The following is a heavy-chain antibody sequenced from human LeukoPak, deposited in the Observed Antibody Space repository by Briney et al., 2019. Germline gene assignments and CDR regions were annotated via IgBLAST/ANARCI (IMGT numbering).Heavy chain of an antibody. Sequence: TSETLSLTCAVYGGSFSGYYWSWIRQPPGKGLEWIGEINHSGSTNYNPSLKSRVTISVDTSKNQFSLKLSSVTAADTAVYYCARDRSPRYYDSSGYFGRPRCFDPWGQGTLVTVSS. D-gene: IGHD3-22*01. CDR2: INHSGST. J-gene: IGHJ5*02. CDR3: ARDRSPRYYDSSGYFGRPRCFDP. CDR1: GGSFSGYY. V-gene: IGHV4-34*01.